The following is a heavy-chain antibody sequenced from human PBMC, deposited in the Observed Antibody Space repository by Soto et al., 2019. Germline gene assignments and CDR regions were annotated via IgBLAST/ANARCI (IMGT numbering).Heavy chain of an antibody. CDR2: ISYDGSNK. CDR3: ARDVGSSGCLDY. D-gene: IGHD6-19*01. CDR1: GFTFSSYA. J-gene: IGHJ4*02. V-gene: IGHV3-30-3*01. Sequence: AGSMRLSCAASGFTFSSYAMHWVRQAPGKGLEWVAVISYDGSNKYYADSVKGRFTISRDNSKNTLYLQMNSLRAEDTAVYYCARDVGSSGCLDYWGQGTLVTVSS.